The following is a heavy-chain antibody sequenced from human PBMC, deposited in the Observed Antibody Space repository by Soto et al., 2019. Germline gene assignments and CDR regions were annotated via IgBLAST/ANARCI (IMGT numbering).Heavy chain of an antibody. J-gene: IGHJ4*02. D-gene: IGHD6-19*01. CDR1: GFTFGDYA. CDR3: TRDRHERQWLVVLRVY. Sequence: EVQLVESGGGLVQPGRSLRLSCTASGFTFGDYAMSWFRQAPGKGLEWVGFIRSKAYGGTTEYAASVKGRFTISRDDSKSIAYLQMNSLKTEDTAVYYCTRDRHERQWLVVLRVYWGQGTLVTVSS. CDR2: IRSKAYGGTT. V-gene: IGHV3-49*03.